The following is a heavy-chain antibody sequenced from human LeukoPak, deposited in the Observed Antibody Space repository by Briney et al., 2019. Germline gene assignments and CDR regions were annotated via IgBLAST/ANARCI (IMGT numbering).Heavy chain of an antibody. D-gene: IGHD3-10*01. Sequence: GGSLRLSCAASGFTFSSYGMHWVRQAPGKGLEWVAFIRYDGSNKYYADSVKGRFTISRDNSKNTLYLQMNSLRAEDTAVYYCAKDVAMALRGFDYWGQGTLVTVSS. V-gene: IGHV3-30*02. J-gene: IGHJ4*02. CDR3: AKDVAMALRGFDY. CDR1: GFTFSSYG. CDR2: IRYDGSNK.